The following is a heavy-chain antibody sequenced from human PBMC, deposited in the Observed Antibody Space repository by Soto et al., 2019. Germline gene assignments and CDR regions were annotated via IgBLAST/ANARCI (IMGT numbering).Heavy chain of an antibody. J-gene: IGHJ4*02. V-gene: IGHV5-51*01. CDR1: GYSFTSYW. Sequence: GESLKISCKGSGYSFTSYWIGWVRQMPGKGLEWMGIIYPGDSDTRYSPSFQGQVTISADKSISTAYLQWSSLKAPDTAMYYCGRVMVRASFDYWGQGTLVTVSS. CDR3: GRVMVRASFDY. D-gene: IGHD3-10*01. CDR2: IYPGDSDT.